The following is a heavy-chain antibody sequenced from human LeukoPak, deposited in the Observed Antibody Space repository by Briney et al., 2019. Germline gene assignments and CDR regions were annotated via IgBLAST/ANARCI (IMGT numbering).Heavy chain of an antibody. Sequence: GGSLRLSCAASGFTVSSNYMSWVRQAPGKGLEWVSVIHSGGSTYYADSVKGRFTISRDNSKNTLYLQMNSLRAEDTAVYYCARMPYGSGTPLPPDVWGKGTTVTISS. CDR3: ARMPYGSGTPLPPDV. J-gene: IGHJ6*04. D-gene: IGHD3-10*01. CDR1: GFTVSSNY. V-gene: IGHV3-53*01. CDR2: IHSGGST.